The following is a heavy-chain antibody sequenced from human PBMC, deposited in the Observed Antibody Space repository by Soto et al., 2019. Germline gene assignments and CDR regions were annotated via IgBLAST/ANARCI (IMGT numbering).Heavy chain of an antibody. CDR3: ARRFMSAGWLDT. D-gene: IGHD3-10*01. Sequence: QVQLVQSGAEVMRPGASVKVSCKASGYTFTSYAVHWVRQAPGQGLEWMGWINAANGNTEYIERFRGRVTITRDISASTVNMELTGLTSEDTAVYYCARRFMSAGWLDTWGQGTLVTVSS. V-gene: IGHV1-3*01. CDR2: INAANGNT. J-gene: IGHJ5*02. CDR1: GYTFTSYA.